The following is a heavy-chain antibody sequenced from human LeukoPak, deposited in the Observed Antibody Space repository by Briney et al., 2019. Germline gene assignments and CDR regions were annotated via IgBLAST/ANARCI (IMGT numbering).Heavy chain of an antibody. J-gene: IGHJ2*01. D-gene: IGHD5-18*01. CDR2: IGPAGGT. CDR1: GFTFSSYD. V-gene: IGHV3-13*01. CDR3: ARVSRAYRYGVYWYVDL. Sequence: SGGSLRLSCAASGFTFSSYDMHWVRQATGKGLEWVSSIGPAGGTYYPGSVKGRFTISRENAKNSLYLQMNSLRAGDTAVYYCARVSRAYRYGVYWYVDLWGRGTLVTVSS.